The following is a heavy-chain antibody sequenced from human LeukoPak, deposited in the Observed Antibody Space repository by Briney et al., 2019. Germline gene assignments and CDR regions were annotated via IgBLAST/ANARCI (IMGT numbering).Heavy chain of an antibody. D-gene: IGHD1-26*01. CDR2: INPNSGGT. Sequence: ASVKVSCKASGYTFTGYYMHWVRQAPGQGLEWMGRINPNSGGTNYAQKFQGRVTITADESTSTAYMELSSLRSEDTAVYYCARYAKIVGATEGDYFDYWGQGTLVTVSS. CDR1: GYTFTGYY. J-gene: IGHJ4*02. V-gene: IGHV1-2*06. CDR3: ARYAKIVGATEGDYFDY.